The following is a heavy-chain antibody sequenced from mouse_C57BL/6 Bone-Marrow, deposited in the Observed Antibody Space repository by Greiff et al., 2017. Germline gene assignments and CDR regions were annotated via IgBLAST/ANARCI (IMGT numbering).Heavy chain of an antibody. CDR2: ISGGGGNT. J-gene: IGHJ4*01. V-gene: IGHV5-9*01. D-gene: IGHD2-5*01. Sequence: EVHLVESGGGLVKPGGSLKLSCAASGFTFSSYTMSWVRQTPEKRLEWVATISGGGGNTYYPDSVKGRFTISRDNAKNTLYLQMSSLRSEDTALYYCERYYYSNRYYYAMDYWGQGTSVTVSS. CDR3: ERYYYSNRYYYAMDY. CDR1: GFTFSSYT.